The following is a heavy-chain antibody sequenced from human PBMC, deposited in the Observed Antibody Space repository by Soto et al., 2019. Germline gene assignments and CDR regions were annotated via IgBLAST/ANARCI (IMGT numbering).Heavy chain of an antibody. CDR1: GFTFSSYG. J-gene: IGHJ4*02. V-gene: IGHV3-30*03. CDR2: ISYDGSEK. Sequence: PGGSLRLSCAASGFTFSSYGMHWVRQAPGKGLEWVAVISYDGSEKYHADSVKGRFTISRDNSKNTLYLQMNSLRAEDTAVYYCARKPETGTTVPFDYWSQGTLVTVSS. D-gene: IGHD1-1*01. CDR3: ARKPETGTTVPFDY.